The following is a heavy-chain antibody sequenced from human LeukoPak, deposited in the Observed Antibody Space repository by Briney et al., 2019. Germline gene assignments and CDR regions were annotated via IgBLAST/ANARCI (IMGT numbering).Heavy chain of an antibody. Sequence: PGGSLRLSCAASGFTFNSYAMSWVRQAPGKGLDWVSGISGSGINTYYADSVMGRFTISRDNSKNTLYLQLNSLRVEDTAVYYCAKERNSGWYSPFDFWGLGTLVTVS. J-gene: IGHJ4*02. CDR1: GFTFNSYA. D-gene: IGHD6-13*01. V-gene: IGHV3-23*01. CDR2: ISGSGINT. CDR3: AKERNSGWYSPFDF.